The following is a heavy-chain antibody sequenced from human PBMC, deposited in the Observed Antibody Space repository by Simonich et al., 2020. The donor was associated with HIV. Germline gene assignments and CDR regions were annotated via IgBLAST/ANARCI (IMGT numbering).Heavy chain of an antibody. Sequence: QVQLQQWGAGLLKPSGTLSLTCAVYGGSFSGYYWSWIRQPPGKGLEWSGENNHSGNTNCNPTHENRVPMSVDTSKNQFALKLSSVTAADTAVYYCAGCGGDCYHFDYWGQGTLVTVSS. V-gene: IGHV4-34*01. CDR3: AGCGGDCYHFDY. CDR2: NNHSGNT. J-gene: IGHJ4*02. CDR1: GGSFSGYY. D-gene: IGHD2-21*02.